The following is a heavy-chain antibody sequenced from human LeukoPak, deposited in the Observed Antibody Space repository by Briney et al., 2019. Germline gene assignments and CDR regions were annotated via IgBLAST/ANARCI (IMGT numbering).Heavy chain of an antibody. CDR2: IYSGGTT. J-gene: IGHJ6*02. D-gene: IGHD5-12*01. V-gene: IGHV3-66*01. CDR1: GFTVSSNS. CDR3: ARDLYVDIVAPSGMDV. Sequence: GGSLRLSCAASGFTVSSNSMSWVRQAPGKGLEWVSVIYSGGTTYYPDSVKGRFTISKDNSKNTLYLQMNSLRAEDTAVYYCARDLYVDIVAPSGMDVWGQGTTVTVSS.